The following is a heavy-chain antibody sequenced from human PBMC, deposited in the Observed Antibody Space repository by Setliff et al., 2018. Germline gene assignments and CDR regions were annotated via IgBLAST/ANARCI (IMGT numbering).Heavy chain of an antibody. CDR2: IYIGGSA. CDR3: AREQWLDPPGYYYMDV. CDR1: GGSISSYY. Sequence: NPSETLSLTCTVSGGSISSYYWSWIRQPAGKGLGWIGHIYIGGSANYNPSLKSRVTMSIDTSKNQFSLKLNSVTAADMAVYYCAREQWLDPPGYYYMDVWAKGTTVTVSS. J-gene: IGHJ6*03. V-gene: IGHV4-4*07. D-gene: IGHD6-19*01.